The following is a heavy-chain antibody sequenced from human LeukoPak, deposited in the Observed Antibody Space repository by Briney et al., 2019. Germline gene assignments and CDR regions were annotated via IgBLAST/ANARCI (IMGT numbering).Heavy chain of an antibody. CDR1: GFTFSNYA. Sequence: GGSLRLSCAASGFTFSNYAMNWVRQAPEKGLEWVSTIHGGGDVTYYADSVEGRFTISRDNSRDTLYLQMNSLRAEDTAVYYCAKALSSSFYYFDLGGRGTLVTVSS. CDR3: AKALSSSFYYFDL. V-gene: IGHV3-23*01. CDR2: IHGGGDVT. J-gene: IGHJ2*01. D-gene: IGHD3-16*02.